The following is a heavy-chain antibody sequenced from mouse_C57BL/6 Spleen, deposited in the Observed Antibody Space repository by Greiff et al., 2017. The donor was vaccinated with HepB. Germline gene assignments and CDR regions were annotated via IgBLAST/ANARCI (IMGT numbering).Heavy chain of an antibody. CDR1: GYTFTSYW. V-gene: IGHV1-69*01. D-gene: IGHD5-1-1*01. CDR3: AREIQY. CDR2: IDPSDSYT. Sequence: QVQLKQPGAELVMPGASVKLSCKASGYTFTSYWMHWVKQRPGQGLEWIGEIDPSDSYTNYNQKFKGKSTLTVDKSSSTAYMQLSSLTSEDSAVYYCAREIQYWGQGTTLTVSS. J-gene: IGHJ2*01.